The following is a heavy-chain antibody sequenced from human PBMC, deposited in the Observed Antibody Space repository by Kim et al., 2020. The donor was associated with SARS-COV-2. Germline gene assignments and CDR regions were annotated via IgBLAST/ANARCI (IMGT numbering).Heavy chain of an antibody. J-gene: IGHJ4*02. CDR1: GFTFSNYA. V-gene: IGHV3-23*01. Sequence: GGSLRLSCAASGFTFSNYAMSWVRQAPGKGLEWVSAMSGSGGSTNYADSVKGRFTISRDNSKNTLYLQMNSLRAEDTAVYYCAKDLYRYDMTQRGYYFDYWGQGTLVTVSS. CDR2: MSGSGGST. D-gene: IGHD3-22*01. CDR3: AKDLYRYDMTQRGYYFDY.